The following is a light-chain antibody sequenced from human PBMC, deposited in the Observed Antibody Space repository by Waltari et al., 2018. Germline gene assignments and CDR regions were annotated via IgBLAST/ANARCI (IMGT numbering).Light chain of an antibody. CDR3: YSSDSTGLRV. CDR2: EDT. Sequence: SYELTQPPSVSVSPGQTARITCSGHELPRKYAYWFQQKSGQAPRLVIYEDTKRPSGMPERFSWCSSGTGATLTITGAQVDDEADYYCYSSDSTGLRVFGGGTTVVVL. J-gene: IGLJ1*01. CDR1: ELPRKY. V-gene: IGLV3-10*01.